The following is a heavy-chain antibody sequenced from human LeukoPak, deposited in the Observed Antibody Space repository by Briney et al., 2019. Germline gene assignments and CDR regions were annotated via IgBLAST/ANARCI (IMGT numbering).Heavy chain of an antibody. J-gene: IGHJ4*02. V-gene: IGHV3-30-3*01. CDR1: GFTFSSYA. Sequence: GGSLRLSCAASGFTFSSYAMHWVRQAPGKGLEWVAVISYDGSNKYYADSVKGRFTISRDNSKNTLYLEMNSLRAEDTAVYYCTRAALRVWDEILTGYFDYWGQGTLVTVSS. CDR2: ISYDGSNK. CDR3: TRAALRVWDEILTGYFDY. D-gene: IGHD3-9*01.